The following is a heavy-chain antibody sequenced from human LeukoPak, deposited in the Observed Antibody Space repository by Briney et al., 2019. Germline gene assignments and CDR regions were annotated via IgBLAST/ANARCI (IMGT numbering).Heavy chain of an antibody. CDR2: IIPILGIA. D-gene: IGHD5-24*01. CDR1: GGTFSSYT. Sequence: VASVKVSCKASGGTFSSYTISWVRQAPGQGLEWMGRIIPILGIANYAQKFQGRVTITADKSTSTAYMELSSLRSKDTAVYYCARDRSRRDGDKRDYWGQGTLVTVSS. J-gene: IGHJ4*02. V-gene: IGHV1-69*04. CDR3: ARDRSRRDGDKRDY.